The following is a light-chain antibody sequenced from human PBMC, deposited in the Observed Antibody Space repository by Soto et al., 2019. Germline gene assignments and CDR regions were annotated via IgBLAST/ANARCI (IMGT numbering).Light chain of an antibody. CDR3: QQYATSHMYT. V-gene: IGKV3-20*01. J-gene: IGKJ2*01. Sequence: ETVLTQSPGTLSLSPGERATLSCRASQSVSSNHLAWYQQKSGQAPRLLVYGASSRATGIPDRFSGSESGTDFTLTITRLEPEDFAVYYCQQYATSHMYTFGQGTKLEIK. CDR1: QSVSSNH. CDR2: GAS.